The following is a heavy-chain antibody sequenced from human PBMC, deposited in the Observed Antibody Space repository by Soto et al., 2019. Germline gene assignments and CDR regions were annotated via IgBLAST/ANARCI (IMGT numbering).Heavy chain of an antibody. Sequence: ASVKVSCKASGYTFTCYTMNCVRQAPGQRLEWMGWINPDNGNTKSSEKFQDRVIITRVTSASTAYMDLSSLRSEDTAVYYCARGIATGQLDPWGQGTLVTVSS. D-gene: IGHD2-15*01. J-gene: IGHJ5*02. CDR1: GYTFTCYT. V-gene: IGHV1-3*01. CDR3: ARGIATGQLDP. CDR2: INPDNGNT.